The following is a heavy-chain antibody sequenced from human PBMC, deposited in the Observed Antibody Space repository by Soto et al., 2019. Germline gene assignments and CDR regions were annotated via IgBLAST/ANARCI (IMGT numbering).Heavy chain of an antibody. CDR2: IWSAGLT. Sequence: GGSLRLSCAASGFTVSSKYMNWVRQAPGKGLEWVSIIWSAGLTYYADYVRGRFTISRDISKNILFLQMNNLRAEDSAIYYCASDLPPDLWGQGTLVTVSS. J-gene: IGHJ5*02. CDR1: GFTVSSKY. CDR3: ASDLPPDL. V-gene: IGHV3-53*01.